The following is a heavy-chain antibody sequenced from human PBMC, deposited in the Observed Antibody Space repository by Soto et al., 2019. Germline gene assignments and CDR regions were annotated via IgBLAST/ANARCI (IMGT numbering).Heavy chain of an antibody. D-gene: IGHD3-16*01. J-gene: IGHJ4*02. CDR1: GFTFRHYS. CDR3: AGDALQYADSEGRHAG. CDR2: ISTSSSPR. V-gene: IGHV3-48*02. Sequence: PGGSLRLSCAASGFTFRHYSMHWVRQAPGKGLEWVAYISTSSSPRYYADSVKGRFTISRDNDRKSIYLEMSSLRDEDTAIYYCAGDALQYADSEGRHAGWGQGPLVTVS.